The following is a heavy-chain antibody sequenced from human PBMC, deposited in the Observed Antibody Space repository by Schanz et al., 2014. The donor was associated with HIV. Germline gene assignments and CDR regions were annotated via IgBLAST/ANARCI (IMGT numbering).Heavy chain of an antibody. J-gene: IGHJ4*02. CDR1: GFSFSSHS. D-gene: IGHD6-19*01. CDR3: AIGSGWLIDY. Sequence: EVQLMESGGDLVQPGGSLRLSCTASGFSFSSHSMNWVRQSPGKGLEWVANMRQDASEKNYVDSAKGRFTISRDNAKNSLFLQMNSLRAEDTAVYYCAIGSGWLIDYWGQGTLVTVSS. CDR2: MRQDASEK. V-gene: IGHV3-7*01.